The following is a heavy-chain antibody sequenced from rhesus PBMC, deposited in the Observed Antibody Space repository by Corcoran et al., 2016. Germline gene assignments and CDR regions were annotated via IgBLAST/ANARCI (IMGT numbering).Heavy chain of an antibody. CDR3: ARLAAAGSIFDY. J-gene: IGHJ4*01. CDR1: SGPFSDFW. D-gene: IGHD6-31*01. V-gene: IGHV4-80*01. Sequence: QVQLQESGPGLVKPSETLSLTCAVSSGPFSDFWWSWLRQSPGMGLEWIGEIRCDSGDTNYQPSLKSRVTIARDASRNQFSRKRSSVTAADTAVYYCARLAAAGSIFDYWGQGVLVTVSS. CDR2: IRCDSGDT.